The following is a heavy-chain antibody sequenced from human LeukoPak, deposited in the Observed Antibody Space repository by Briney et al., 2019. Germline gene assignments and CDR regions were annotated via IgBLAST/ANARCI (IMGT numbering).Heavy chain of an antibody. Sequence: ASVKVSCKASGGTFSSYAISWVRQAPGQGLEWMGGIIPIFGTANYAQEFQGRVTITADESTSTAYMELSSLRSEDTAVYYCARDRGSYYRNAFDIWGQGTMVTVSS. V-gene: IGHV1-69*13. CDR3: ARDRGSYYRNAFDI. J-gene: IGHJ3*02. CDR2: IIPIFGTA. CDR1: GGTFSSYA. D-gene: IGHD1-26*01.